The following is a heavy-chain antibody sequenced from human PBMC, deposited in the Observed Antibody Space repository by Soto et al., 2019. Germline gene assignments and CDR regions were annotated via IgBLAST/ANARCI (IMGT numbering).Heavy chain of an antibody. D-gene: IGHD3-10*01. V-gene: IGHV3-21*01. CDR2: SSSSDTYK. CDR1: GFTLSSYS. J-gene: IGHJ4*02. Sequence: EVQLVESGGGPVKPGGSLRLSCAVSGFTLSSYSMNWVRQAPGKGLEWVSSSSSSDTYKYYADSVKGRFTISRVNAKNSLYLQMNSLRAEDTAVYYCARDGSGSYYANLDFWGQGTLVTVSS. CDR3: ARDGSGSYYANLDF.